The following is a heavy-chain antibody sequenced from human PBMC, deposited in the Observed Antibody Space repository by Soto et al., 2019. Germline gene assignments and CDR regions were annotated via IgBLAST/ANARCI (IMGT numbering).Heavy chain of an antibody. CDR2: IYSGGST. J-gene: IGHJ3*02. CDR1: GFTVSSNY. Sequence: GGSVRLSCAASGFTVSSNYMSWVRQAPGKGLEWVSVIYSGGSTYYADSVKGRFTISRDNSKNTLYLQMNSLRAEDTAVYYCAGVPAAIFAFDIWGQGTMVTVSS. CDR3: AGVPAAIFAFDI. V-gene: IGHV3-66*01. D-gene: IGHD2-2*01.